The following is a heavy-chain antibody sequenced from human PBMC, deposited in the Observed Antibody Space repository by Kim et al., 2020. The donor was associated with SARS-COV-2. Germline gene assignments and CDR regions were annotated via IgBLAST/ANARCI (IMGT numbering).Heavy chain of an antibody. CDR1: GFTFSSYD. CDR3: ARGTYFDGTNYYPQGFDY. D-gene: IGHD2-2*01. CDR2: IGTAADS. V-gene: IGHV3-13*01. Sequence: GGSLRLSCAASGFTFSSYDMHWVRQLPGQGLEWVAAIGTAADSFFPDSVKGRFTISRDNAKSSFYLQMNSLIAGDTAVYYCARGTYFDGTNYYPQGFDYWGKGTLVTASS. J-gene: IGHJ4*01.